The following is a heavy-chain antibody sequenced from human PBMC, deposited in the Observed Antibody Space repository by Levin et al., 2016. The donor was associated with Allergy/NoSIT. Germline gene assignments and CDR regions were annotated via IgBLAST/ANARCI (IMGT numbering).Heavy chain of an antibody. CDR2: IRGSDGTT. J-gene: IGHJ4*02. CDR1: GFTFSSYS. D-gene: IGHD2-15*01. V-gene: IGHV3-48*02. Sequence: GGSLRLSCATSGFTFSSYSMNWVRQAPGKGLEWISYIRGSDGTTNYADSVKGRFTISRDNAKNSLYLQMSGLRDDDTAVYYCARGLSDGRCYNYWGQGTLVTVSS. CDR3: ARGLSDGRCYNY.